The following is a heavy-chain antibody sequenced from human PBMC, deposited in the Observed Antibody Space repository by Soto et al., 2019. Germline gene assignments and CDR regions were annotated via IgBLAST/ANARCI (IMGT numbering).Heavy chain of an antibody. V-gene: IGHV3-7*01. Sequence: LRLSCAASGFTFSSYWMSWVRQAPGQGLEWVANIKQDGSEKYYVDSVKGRFTISRDNAKNSLYLQMNSLRAEDTAVYYCARDGKTVLRYFDWFPQDAFDIWGQGRMVTV. D-gene: IGHD3-9*01. J-gene: IGHJ3*02. CDR3: ARDGKTVLRYFDWFPQDAFDI. CDR2: IKQDGSEK. CDR1: GFTFSSYW.